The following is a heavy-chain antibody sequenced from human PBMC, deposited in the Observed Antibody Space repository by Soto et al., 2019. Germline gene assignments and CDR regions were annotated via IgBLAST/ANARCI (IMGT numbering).Heavy chain of an antibody. CDR3: ARCRKVATGLVY. CDR2: ISTSDGNI. CDR1: GYTFTTYG. D-gene: IGHD5-12*01. Sequence: QVQLVQSGAEVKKPGASVKVSCTASGYTFTTYGISWVRPAPGQGLEWMGWISTSDGNINYAQKLQGRVTMTTDTATSTADMELRSLKSDDTAVYYCARCRKVATGLVYWGQGTPVTVSS. J-gene: IGHJ4*02. V-gene: IGHV1-18*01.